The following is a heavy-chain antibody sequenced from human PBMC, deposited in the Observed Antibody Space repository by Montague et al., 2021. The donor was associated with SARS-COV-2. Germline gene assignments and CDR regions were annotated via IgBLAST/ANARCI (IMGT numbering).Heavy chain of an antibody. CDR3: ARDRFDFGAGRQGTIDF. Sequence: SETRSLTCSVSGDSITNHYWSWIRQPAGKGLEWIGRMHFTGKTNFSPFFSSRLTMSADTSKNQFSLKLTSVTAADTAIYSCARDRFDFGAGRQGTIDFWGQGTLVTVSS. J-gene: IGHJ4*02. V-gene: IGHV4-4*07. D-gene: IGHD3-10*01. CDR2: MHFTGKT. CDR1: GDSITNHY.